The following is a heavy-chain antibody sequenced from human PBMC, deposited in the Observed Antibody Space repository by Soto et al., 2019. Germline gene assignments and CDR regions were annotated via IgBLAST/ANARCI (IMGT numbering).Heavy chain of an antibody. Sequence: ASVKVSCKASGYTFTSYYMHWVRQAPGQGLEWMGIINPSGGSTSYAQKFQGRVTISRDNSKNTLYLQMNSLRAEDTAVYYCAKDYDFWSGYSMGFDYWGQGTLVTVSS. CDR1: GYTFTSYY. J-gene: IGHJ4*02. V-gene: IGHV1-46*01. CDR3: AKDYDFWSGYSMGFDY. CDR2: INPSGGST. D-gene: IGHD3-3*01.